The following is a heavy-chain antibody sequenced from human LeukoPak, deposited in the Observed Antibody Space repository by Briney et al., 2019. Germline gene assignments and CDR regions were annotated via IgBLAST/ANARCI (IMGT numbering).Heavy chain of an antibody. D-gene: IGHD3-3*01. CDR2: INSDGSST. J-gene: IGHJ6*02. V-gene: IGHV3-74*01. CDR1: GFTFSSYW. CDR3: ARGGQYYDFWSGFDQRSPYYYYGMDV. Sequence: GGSLRLSCAASGFTFSSYWMHWVRQAPGKGLVWVSRINSDGSSTSYADSVKGRFTISRDNAKNSLYLQMNSLRDEDTAVYYCARGGQYYDFWSGFDQRSPYYYYGMDVWGQGTTVTVSS.